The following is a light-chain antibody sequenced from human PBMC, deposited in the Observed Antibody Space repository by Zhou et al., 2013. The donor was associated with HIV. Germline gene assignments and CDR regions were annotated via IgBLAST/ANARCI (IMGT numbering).Light chain of an antibody. J-gene: IGKJ4*01. V-gene: IGKV1-5*03. CDR3: QQYKTYPLT. CDR1: QSLNSW. Sequence: DIQMTQSPSTLSASIGDRVTITCRASQSLNSWLAWYQQKPGKAPKLLISKASHLESGVPSRFSGSGSGTEFTLTISSLQPDDFATYYCQQYKTYPLTFGGGSKVEIK. CDR2: KAS.